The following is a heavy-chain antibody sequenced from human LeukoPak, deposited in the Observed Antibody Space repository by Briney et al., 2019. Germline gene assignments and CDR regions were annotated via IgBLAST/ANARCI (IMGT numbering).Heavy chain of an antibody. J-gene: IGHJ3*02. CDR3: ARRTYGGAFDI. Sequence: SETLSLTCTVSGGSISSYYWSWIRQPPGKGLEWIGYIYYSGSTNYNPSLKSQVTISVDTSKNQFSLKLSSVTAADTAVYYCARRTYGGAFDIWXXXXMVTVSS. CDR2: IYYSGST. V-gene: IGHV4-59*08. D-gene: IGHD4-17*01. CDR1: GGSISSYY.